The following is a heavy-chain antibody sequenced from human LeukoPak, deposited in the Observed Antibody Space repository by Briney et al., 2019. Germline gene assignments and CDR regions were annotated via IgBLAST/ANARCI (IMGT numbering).Heavy chain of an antibody. CDR3: AKDAFRTEGGWYYYYGMDV. D-gene: IGHD3/OR15-3a*01. Sequence: GGSLRLSCAASGFTFSSYGMHWVRQAPGKGLEWVAVISYDGSNKYYADSVKGRFTISRDNSKNTLYLQMNSLRAEDTAVYYCAKDAFRTEGGWYYYYGMDVWGQGTTVTVSS. V-gene: IGHV3-30*18. J-gene: IGHJ6*02. CDR2: ISYDGSNK. CDR1: GFTFSSYG.